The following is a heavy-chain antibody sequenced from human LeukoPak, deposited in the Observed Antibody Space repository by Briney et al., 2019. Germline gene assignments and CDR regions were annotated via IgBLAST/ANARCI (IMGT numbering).Heavy chain of an antibody. CDR3: TRDAIVAVIEGYYYYMDV. Sequence: TGGSLRLSCTASGFTFGGYAMSWVRQAPGKGLEWVGFIRSKAYGGTTEYAASVKGRFTISRDDSKSIAYLQMNSLKTEDTAVYYCTRDAIVAVIEGYYYYMDVWGKGTTVTVSS. CDR1: GFTFGGYA. J-gene: IGHJ6*03. CDR2: IRSKAYGGTT. D-gene: IGHD2-21*01. V-gene: IGHV3-49*04.